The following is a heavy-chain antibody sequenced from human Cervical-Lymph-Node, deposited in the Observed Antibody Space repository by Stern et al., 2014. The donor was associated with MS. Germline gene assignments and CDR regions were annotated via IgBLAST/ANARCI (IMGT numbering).Heavy chain of an antibody. V-gene: IGHV3-48*02. D-gene: IGHD6-6*01. CDR3: ARESIAAFDI. J-gene: IGHJ3*02. Sequence: EDQLVESGGGLVQPGGSLRLSCAASGFTFSTFSMNWVRQAPGKGLEWVSYISSGSSTIYYADSVKGRFTISRDNAKNSLYLQMNSLRDGDTAVYFCARESIAAFDIWGQGTMVTVSS. CDR1: GFTFSTFS. CDR2: ISSGSSTI.